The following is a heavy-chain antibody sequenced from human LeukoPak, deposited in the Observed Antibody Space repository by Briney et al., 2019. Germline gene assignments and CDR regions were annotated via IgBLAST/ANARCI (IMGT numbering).Heavy chain of an antibody. J-gene: IGHJ4*02. V-gene: IGHV4-31*03. CDR1: GGSISSGDYY. Sequence: PSETLSLTCTVSGGSISSGDYYWSWIRQHPGKGLEWIGYIYYSGSTYYNPSLKSRVTISVDTSKNQFSLKLSSVTAADTAVYYCARKMVYEYYFDYWGQGTLVTVSS. CDR2: IYYSGST. D-gene: IGHD2-8*01. CDR3: ARKMVYEYYFDY.